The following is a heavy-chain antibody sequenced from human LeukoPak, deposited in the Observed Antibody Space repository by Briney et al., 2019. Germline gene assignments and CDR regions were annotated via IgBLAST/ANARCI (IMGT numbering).Heavy chain of an antibody. D-gene: IGHD2-2*01. CDR2: ISYDGSNK. CDR3: ARVLNPGVPAAPLQH. CDR1: GFTFSSYA. V-gene: IGHV3-30-3*01. Sequence: PGGSLRLSCAASGFTFSSYAMHWVRQAPGKGLEWVAVISYDGSNKYYADSVKGRFTISRDNSKNTLYLQMNSLRAEDTAVYYCARVLNPGVPAAPLQHWGQGTLVTVSS. J-gene: IGHJ1*01.